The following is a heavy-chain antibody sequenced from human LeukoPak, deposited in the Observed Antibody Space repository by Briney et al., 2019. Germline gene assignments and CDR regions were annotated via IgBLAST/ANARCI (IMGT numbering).Heavy chain of an antibody. D-gene: IGHD3-22*01. CDR1: GYSISSGYY. CDR2: IYHSGST. Sequence: PSETLSLTCAVSGYSISSGYYWGWIRQPPGKGLEWIGSIYHSGSTYYNPSLKSRVTISVDTSKNQFSLKLSSVTAADTAVYYCARGGPLADSSGYWGYWGQGTLVTVSS. CDR3: ARGGPLADSSGYWGY. V-gene: IGHV4-38-2*01. J-gene: IGHJ4*02.